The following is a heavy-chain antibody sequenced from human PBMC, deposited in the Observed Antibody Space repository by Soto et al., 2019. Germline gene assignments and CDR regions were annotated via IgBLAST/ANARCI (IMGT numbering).Heavy chain of an antibody. Sequence: GASVKVSCKASGYTFTSYDINWVRQATGQGLEWMGWMNPNSGNTGYAQKFQGRVTMTRNTSISTAYMELSSLSSEDTAVYYCAREHDFLTGYSFDYWGQGTLVTVSS. CDR2: MNPNSGNT. CDR1: GYTFTSYD. D-gene: IGHD3-9*01. J-gene: IGHJ4*02. CDR3: AREHDFLTGYSFDY. V-gene: IGHV1-8*01.